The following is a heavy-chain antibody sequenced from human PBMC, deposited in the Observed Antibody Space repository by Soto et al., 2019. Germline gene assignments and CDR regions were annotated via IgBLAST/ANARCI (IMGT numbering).Heavy chain of an antibody. J-gene: IGHJ4*02. CDR3: ASDPAQYSGSYTRLAEA. CDR2: IIPIFGTA. V-gene: IGHV1-69*13. D-gene: IGHD1-26*01. Sequence: SVKVSCKASGGTFSSYAISWVRQAPGQGLEWMGGIIPIFGTANYAQKFQGRVTITADESTSTAYMELSSVTAADTAVYYCASDPAQYSGSYTRLAEAWGQGTLVTVSS. CDR1: GGTFSSYA.